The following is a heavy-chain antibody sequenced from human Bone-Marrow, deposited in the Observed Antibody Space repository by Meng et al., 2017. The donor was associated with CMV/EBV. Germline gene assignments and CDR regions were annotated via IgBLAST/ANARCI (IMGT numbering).Heavy chain of an antibody. CDR1: GFTFSSYA. D-gene: IGHD2-2*01. CDR2: IKQDGSEK. CDR3: AREGGYCSSTSCYGDWFDP. V-gene: IGHV3-7*01. Sequence: GESLKISCAASGFTFSSYAMSWVRQAPGRGLEWVANIKQDGSEKYYVDSVKGRFTISRDNAKNSLYLQMNSLRAEDTAVYYCAREGGYCSSTSCYGDWFDPWGQGTLVTVSS. J-gene: IGHJ5*02.